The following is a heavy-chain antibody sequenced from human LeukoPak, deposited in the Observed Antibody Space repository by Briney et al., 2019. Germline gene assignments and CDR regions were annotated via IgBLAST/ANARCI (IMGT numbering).Heavy chain of an antibody. CDR2: IFGGGST. CDR3: FRGKVYYSSGGSYGMDV. J-gene: IGHJ6*02. V-gene: IGHV3-66*01. CDR1: GFNVSSNY. Sequence: GGSLRLSGAGFGFNVSSNYMSWARQAPGKGLEWVSIIFGGGSTYYADSVKGRFTISRDNSRNTLYLQMNSLRAEDTAVYYCFRGKVYYSSGGSYGMDVWGQGTTVTVSS. D-gene: IGHD3-10*01.